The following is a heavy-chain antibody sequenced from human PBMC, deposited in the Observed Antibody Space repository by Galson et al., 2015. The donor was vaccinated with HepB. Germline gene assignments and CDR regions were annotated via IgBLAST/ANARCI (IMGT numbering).Heavy chain of an antibody. CDR1: GFTFSSFE. J-gene: IGHJ4*02. CDR2: ISSSGSAI. Sequence: SLRLSCAASGFTFSSFETTWVRQAPGRGLDWVSYISSSGSAIYYADSVRGRFTISRDNTKNSLYLQMNSLRAEDTALYYCAKDPYLYSALAGTMAGFDYWGQGTLVTVSS. CDR3: AKDPYLYSALAGTMAGFDY. V-gene: IGHV3-48*03. D-gene: IGHD6-19*01.